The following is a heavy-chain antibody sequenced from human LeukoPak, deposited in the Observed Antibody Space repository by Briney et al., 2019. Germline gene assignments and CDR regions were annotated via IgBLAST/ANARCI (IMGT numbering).Heavy chain of an antibody. D-gene: IGHD1-26*01. CDR2: IKPDGSEK. J-gene: IGHJ4*02. V-gene: IGHV3-7*01. CDR3: QGAYSGSYC. CDR1: GFTFSSYW. Sequence: PGGSLRLSCAASGFTFSSYWMCWVRQAPGKGLEWVANIKPDGSEKYYVDSVKGRFTISRDNAKNSLYLQMNSLRAEDTAVYYCQGAYSGSYCWGQGTLVTVSS.